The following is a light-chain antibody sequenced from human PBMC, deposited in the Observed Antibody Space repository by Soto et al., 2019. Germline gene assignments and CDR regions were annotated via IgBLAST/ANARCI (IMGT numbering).Light chain of an antibody. V-gene: IGKV2D-29*01. Sequence: DIVLTQSPLSLPVTPGEPASISCRSSQSLLSSNGNNYLYWYLQKPGQPPQLLIYEGSKRFSGVPDRFSGSGSGTDLTLKISRVEAEDVGVYYCMESLQYPLTFGGGTKVDIK. CDR1: QSLLSSNGNNY. CDR3: MESLQYPLT. CDR2: EGS. J-gene: IGKJ4*01.